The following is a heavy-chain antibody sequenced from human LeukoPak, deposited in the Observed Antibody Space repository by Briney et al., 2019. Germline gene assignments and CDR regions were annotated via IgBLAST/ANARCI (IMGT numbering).Heavy chain of an antibody. J-gene: IGHJ5*02. V-gene: IGHV4-34*01. Sequence: SETLSLTCTVSGGSISSYYWSWIRQPPGKGLEWIGEINHSGSTNYNPSLKSRVTISVDTSKNQFSLKLSSVTAADTAVYYCARGINYDILTGYYSGGANWFDPWGQGTLVTVSS. CDR1: GGSISSYY. CDR3: ARGINYDILTGYYSGGANWFDP. CDR2: INHSGST. D-gene: IGHD3-9*01.